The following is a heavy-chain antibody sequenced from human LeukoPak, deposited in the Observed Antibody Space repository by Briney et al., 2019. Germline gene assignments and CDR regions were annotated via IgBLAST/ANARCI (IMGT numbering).Heavy chain of an antibody. V-gene: IGHV1-2*02. CDR3: ARVRFWVVVPAAIDY. J-gene: IGHJ4*02. Sequence: ASVEVSCKASGYTFTGYYMHWVRQAPGQGLEWMGWINPNSGGTNYAQKFQGRVTMTRDTSISTAYMELSRLRSDDTAVYYCARVRFWVVVPAAIDYWGQGTLVTVSS. CDR1: GYTFTGYY. D-gene: IGHD2-2*02. CDR2: INPNSGGT.